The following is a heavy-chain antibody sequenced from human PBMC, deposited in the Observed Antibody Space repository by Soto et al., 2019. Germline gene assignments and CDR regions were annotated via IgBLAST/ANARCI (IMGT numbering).Heavy chain of an antibody. J-gene: IGHJ5*02. CDR1: CDSISSSNYY. Sequence: PSETLSLTCTVSCDSISSSNYYWHWIRQPPGKGLEWIGSIYYNGNPYYNPSLKSRATISVDTSKNQFSVKLTSVTAADTAVYYCASRGYASGNYYNQNWFDPWGQGTLVTVSS. CDR3: ASRGYASGNYYNQNWFDP. D-gene: IGHD3-10*01. V-gene: IGHV4-39*01. CDR2: IYYNGNP.